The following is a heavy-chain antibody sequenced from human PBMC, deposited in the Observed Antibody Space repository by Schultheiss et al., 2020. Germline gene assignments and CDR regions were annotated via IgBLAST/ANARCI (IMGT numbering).Heavy chain of an antibody. J-gene: IGHJ6*02. CDR1: GASIINDSYY. CDR3: ARERWELLSIDRYYYGMDV. D-gene: IGHD1-26*01. V-gene: IGHV4-61*01. CDR2: IYYSGST. Sequence: SETLSLTCTVSGASIINDSYYWGWVRQPPGGGLEWIGYIYYSGSTNYNPSLKSRVTISVDTSKNQFSLKLSSVTAADTAVYYCARERWELLSIDRYYYGMDVWGQGTPVTVSS.